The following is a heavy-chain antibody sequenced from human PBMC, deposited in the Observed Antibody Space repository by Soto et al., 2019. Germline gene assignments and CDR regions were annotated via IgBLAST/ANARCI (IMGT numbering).Heavy chain of an antibody. CDR3: ARDPGGIAAAGRFDY. J-gene: IGHJ4*02. V-gene: IGHV4-59*01. CDR2: IYYSGST. Sequence: SETLSLTCTVSGGSISSYYWSWIRQPPGKGLEWIGYIYYSGSTNYNPSLKGRVTISVDTPKNQFSLKLSSVTAADTAVYYCARDPGGIAAAGRFDYWGQGTLVTVSS. D-gene: IGHD6-13*01. CDR1: GGSISSYY.